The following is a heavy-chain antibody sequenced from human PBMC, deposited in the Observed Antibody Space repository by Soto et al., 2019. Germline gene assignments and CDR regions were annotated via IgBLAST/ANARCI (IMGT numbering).Heavy chain of an antibody. CDR2: TKRDASET. CDR3: ARPPVKGIHV. CDR1: GFNFSSCW. D-gene: IGHD4-17*01. Sequence: LRLSCEGTGFNFSSCWMHWVRQAPGKGLEWVANTKRDASETYYADSVKGRFTISRDNTKNSLYLQMNSLRVEDTAVYYCARPPVKGIHVWGQGTTVTVSS. V-gene: IGHV3-7*01. J-gene: IGHJ6*02.